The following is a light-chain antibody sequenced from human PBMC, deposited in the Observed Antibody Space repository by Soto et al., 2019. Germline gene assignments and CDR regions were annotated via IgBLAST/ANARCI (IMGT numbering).Light chain of an antibody. V-gene: IGKV3-20*01. CDR2: GAS. CDR3: QQYGSSRWT. J-gene: IGKJ1*01. CDR1: QSVSSSY. Sequence: EIVLTQSPGTLSLCPGERATLSCRAIQSVSSSYLAWYQQNRGQAPRLLIYGASSRATGIPDRFSGSGSGTDFTLTISRLEPEDFAVYYCQQYGSSRWTFGQGTKVDIK.